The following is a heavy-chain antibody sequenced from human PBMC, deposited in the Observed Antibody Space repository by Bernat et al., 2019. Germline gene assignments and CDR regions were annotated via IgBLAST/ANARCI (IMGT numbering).Heavy chain of an antibody. V-gene: IGHV3-33*01. CDR3: ARDRASMGDAFDI. CDR2: IGYDGTIK. J-gene: IGHJ3*02. Sequence: QVQLVESGGGVVQPGRSLTLSCAASGFTFSNYGMQWVRQAPGKGLEWVAVIGYDGTIKYDTDSVKGRFTISRDNSKNTLFLQMNSLRAEDTAVYYCARDRASMGDAFDIWGQGTMVTVSS. D-gene: IGHD2/OR15-2a*01. CDR1: GFTFSNYG.